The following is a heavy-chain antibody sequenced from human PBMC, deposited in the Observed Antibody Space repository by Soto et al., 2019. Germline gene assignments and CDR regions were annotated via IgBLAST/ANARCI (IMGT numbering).Heavy chain of an antibody. CDR1: GYTFTSFS. J-gene: IGHJ5*02. Sequence: ASVKVSCTDSGYTFTSFSMHWVRQAPGQSLEWMGWINAGNGNTKYSQKFQGRLTITRDTYATTTYMDLINLTSEDTAVYYCARENHAWGQGTLVTVSS. V-gene: IGHV1-3*01. CDR3: ARENHA. CDR2: INAGNGNT.